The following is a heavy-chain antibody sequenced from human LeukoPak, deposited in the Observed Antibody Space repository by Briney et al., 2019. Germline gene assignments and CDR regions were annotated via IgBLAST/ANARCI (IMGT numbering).Heavy chain of an antibody. D-gene: IGHD6-19*01. Sequence: ASVKVSCKAPGYTFTSYGFSWVRQAPGQGLEWMGWISTYNGNTNYAQSFQGRVAMTTDTSTTTTYMELRSLRSDDTAVYYCARAPPLIAVAGLDYWGQGTLVTVSS. CDR3: ARAPPLIAVAGLDY. CDR2: ISTYNGNT. J-gene: IGHJ4*02. CDR1: GYTFTSYG. V-gene: IGHV1-18*01.